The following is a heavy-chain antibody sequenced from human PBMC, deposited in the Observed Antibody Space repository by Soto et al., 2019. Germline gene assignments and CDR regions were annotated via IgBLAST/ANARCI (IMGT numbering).Heavy chain of an antibody. CDR3: AKTTGIVLVPAASHRSVRFAP. Sequence: GGSLRLSCAASGFTFSSYAMSWVSQAPGKGLEWVSAISGSGGSTYYADSVKGRFTISRDNSKNTLYLQMNSLRAEDTAVYYCAKTTGIVLVPAASHRSVRFAPWGQGTPVTVSS. V-gene: IGHV3-23*01. CDR1: GFTFSSYA. J-gene: IGHJ5*02. CDR2: ISGSGGST. D-gene: IGHD2-2*01.